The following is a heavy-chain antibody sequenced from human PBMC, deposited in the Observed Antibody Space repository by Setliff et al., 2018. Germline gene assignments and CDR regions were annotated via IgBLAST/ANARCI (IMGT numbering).Heavy chain of an antibody. J-gene: IGHJ6*03. CDR3: ARDSIGPFLSYMDD. V-gene: IGHV3-30*04. D-gene: IGHD3-16*01. CDR2: ISYDKRNE. CDR1: GFNFGAYA. Sequence: PGGSLRLSCAASGFNFGAYAMHWVRQAPGKGLEWVAVISYDKRNEYYADSVKGRFTISRDNSRNTLYLQMNSLRGEDTAVYFCARDSIGPFLSYMDDWGKGTTVTVSS.